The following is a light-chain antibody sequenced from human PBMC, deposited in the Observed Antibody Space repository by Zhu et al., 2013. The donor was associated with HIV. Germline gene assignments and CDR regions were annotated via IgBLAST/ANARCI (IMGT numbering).Light chain of an antibody. CDR1: QSILSASNNKNY. Sequence: DIVMTQSPDSLAVSLGQRATIKCKSSQSILSASNNKNYLAWYQQRPGQPPTLLISWASNRDSGVPVRFSGSGSGTDFTLTISSLQAEDLAVYYCQQYYTTPPTFGQGTKVEL. CDR2: WAS. CDR3: QQYYTTPPT. J-gene: IGKJ1*01. V-gene: IGKV4-1*01.